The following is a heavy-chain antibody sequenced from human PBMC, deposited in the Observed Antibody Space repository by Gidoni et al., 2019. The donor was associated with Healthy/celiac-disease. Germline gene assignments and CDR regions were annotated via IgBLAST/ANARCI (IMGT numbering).Heavy chain of an antibody. V-gene: IGHV3-30*18. CDR2: ISYDGSNK. D-gene: IGHD4-17*01. CDR1: GFTFSSYG. CDR3: AKLVGTTTPRDYYYYYMDV. J-gene: IGHJ6*03. Sequence: QVQLVESGGGVVQPGRSLRLSCAASGFTFSSYGMHWVRQAPGKGLEWVAVISYDGSNKYYADSVKGRFTISRDNSKNTLYLQRNSLRAEDTAVYYCAKLVGTTTPRDYYYYYMDVWGKGTTVTVSS.